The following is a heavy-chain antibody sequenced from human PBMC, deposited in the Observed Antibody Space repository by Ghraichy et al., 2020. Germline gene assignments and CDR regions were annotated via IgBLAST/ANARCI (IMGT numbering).Heavy chain of an antibody. CDR1: GDSVSSNSAA. CDR3: AREGDSSGWLPFDY. Sequence: SETLSLTCAISGDSVSSNSAAWSWIRQSPSRGLEWLGRTYYRSEWYNEYAVSVKSRMTINPDTSKNQFSLQLKSVTPEDTAVYYCAREGDSSGWLPFDYWGQGTLVTVSS. J-gene: IGHJ4*02. CDR2: TYYRSEWYN. V-gene: IGHV6-1*01. D-gene: IGHD6-19*01.